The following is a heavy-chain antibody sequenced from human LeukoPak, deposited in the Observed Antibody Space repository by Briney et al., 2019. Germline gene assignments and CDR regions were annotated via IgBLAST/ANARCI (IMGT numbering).Heavy chain of an antibody. D-gene: IGHD6-13*01. V-gene: IGHV3-23*01. Sequence: GSLRLSCAASGFTFRSYAMSWVRQAPGKGLGWVADFSVSGGSTYYADSVKGRFTISRDNSKNTLYLQMNSLRAEDTAVYYCAKEGIAAGLIGYNWFDAWGQGTLVTVSS. CDR2: FSVSGGST. CDR1: GFTFRSYA. J-gene: IGHJ5*02. CDR3: AKEGIAAGLIGYNWFDA.